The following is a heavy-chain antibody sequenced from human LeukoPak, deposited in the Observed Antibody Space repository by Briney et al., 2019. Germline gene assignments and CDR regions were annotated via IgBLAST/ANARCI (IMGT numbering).Heavy chain of an antibody. J-gene: IGHJ5*02. CDR2: ISGSGGNT. CDR3: ARGRLVFDP. D-gene: IGHD6-6*01. V-gene: IGHV3-23*01. Sequence: PGGSLRLSCAASGFTFSSFAMTWVRQAPGRGLEWVSSISGSGGNTYYADSVKGRFTISRDNSKNTVYLQMNSLRAEDTAVYYCARGRLVFDPWGQGTLVTVSS. CDR1: GFTFSSFA.